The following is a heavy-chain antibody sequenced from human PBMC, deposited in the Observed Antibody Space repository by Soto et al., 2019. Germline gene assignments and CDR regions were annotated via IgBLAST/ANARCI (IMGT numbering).Heavy chain of an antibody. Sequence: EVQLLESGGGLVQPGGSLRLSCAASGFTFSRHWMTWVRQAPGKGLEWVANIKEDGSEKYYVDSVKGRFTISRDNAKNSVYLQMNSLRAEDTAVYYCSGGSPGYYYAMDVWGQGTTVTVAS. V-gene: IGHV3-7*01. CDR3: SGGSPGYYYAMDV. J-gene: IGHJ6*02. D-gene: IGHD2-15*01. CDR2: IKEDGSEK. CDR1: GFTFSRHW.